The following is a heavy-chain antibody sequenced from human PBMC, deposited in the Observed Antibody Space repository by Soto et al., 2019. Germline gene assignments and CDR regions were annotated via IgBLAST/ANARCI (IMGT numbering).Heavy chain of an antibody. CDR1: GYTFNSYD. J-gene: IGHJ4*02. CDR3: ASQYSSSSELDY. V-gene: IGHV1-8*01. Sequence: GASVKVSCKASGYTFNSYDINWVRQATGQGLEWMGWMNPNSGNTGYAQKFQGRVTMTRNTSISTAYMELSSLRSEDTAVYYCASQYSSSSELDYWGQGALVTVSS. CDR2: MNPNSGNT. D-gene: IGHD6-6*01.